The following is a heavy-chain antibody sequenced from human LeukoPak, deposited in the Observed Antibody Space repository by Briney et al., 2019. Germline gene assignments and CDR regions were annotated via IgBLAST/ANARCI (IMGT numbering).Heavy chain of an antibody. D-gene: IGHD3-3*01. V-gene: IGHV3-23*01. CDR3: AKVAGPLYDFWSVYYPTSPPYYFDS. CDR1: GFTFSSYA. CDR2: ISGSGGST. Sequence: GGSLRLSCAASGFTFSSYAMSWVRQAPGKGLEWVSAISGSGGSTYYADSVKGRFTISRDNSKNTLYLQMNSLRAEDTAVYYCAKVAGPLYDFWSVYYPTSPPYYFDSWGQGTLVTVSS. J-gene: IGHJ4*02.